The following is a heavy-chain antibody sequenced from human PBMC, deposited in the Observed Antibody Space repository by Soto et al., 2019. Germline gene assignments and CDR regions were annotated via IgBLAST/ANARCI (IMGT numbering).Heavy chain of an antibody. CDR1: GFTFSSYA. CDR3: ARDNGVTSLRYFDWLSRSPYGMDV. Sequence: GGSLRLSCAASGFTFSSYAMSWVRQAPGKGLEWVSRINSDGSSTSYADSVKGRFTISRDNAKNTLYLQMNSLRAEDTAVYYCARDNGVTSLRYFDWLSRSPYGMDVWGQGTTVTVSS. CDR2: INSDGSST. D-gene: IGHD3-9*01. V-gene: IGHV3-74*01. J-gene: IGHJ6*02.